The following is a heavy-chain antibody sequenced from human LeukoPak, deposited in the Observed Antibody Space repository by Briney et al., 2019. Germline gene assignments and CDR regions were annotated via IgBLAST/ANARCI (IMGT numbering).Heavy chain of an antibody. CDR3: ARAPADYGGNPGGKWFDP. D-gene: IGHD4-23*01. CDR2: INPSGGST. Sequence: GASVKVSCKASGYTFTSYYMHWVRQAPGQGLEWMGIINPSGGSTSYAQKFQGRVTITADESTSTAYMELSSLRSEDTAVYYCARAPADYGGNPGGKWFDPWGQGTLVTVSS. CDR1: GYTFTSYY. J-gene: IGHJ5*02. V-gene: IGHV1-46*01.